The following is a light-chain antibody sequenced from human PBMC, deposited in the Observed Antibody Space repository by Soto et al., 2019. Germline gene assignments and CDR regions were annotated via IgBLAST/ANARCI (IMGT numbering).Light chain of an antibody. CDR1: QNISSSY. CDR2: AAS. Sequence: EIVLTQSPGTLSLSPGERATLSCRASQNISSSYLAWYQQKPGQAPRLLIHAASSRATGIPDRFSGSGSGTYFTLTIIRLEPEDFAVYYCQQYGRAALYPFGQGTKLEIK. J-gene: IGKJ2*01. V-gene: IGKV3-20*01. CDR3: QQYGRAALYP.